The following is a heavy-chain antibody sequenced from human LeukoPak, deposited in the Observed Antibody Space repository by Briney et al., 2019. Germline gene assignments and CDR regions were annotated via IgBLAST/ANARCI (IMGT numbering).Heavy chain of an antibody. CDR1: GFSLTTSKMC. CDR2: VDWDDDK. J-gene: IGHJ4*02. Sequence: SGPALVQPTQPLTLTCTFSGFSLTTSKMCVNWIRQPPGKALEWLARVDWDDDKYYSPSLRTRLTISKDTSKNQVVLTMTNMDPVDTATYYCARVIATPDYLDYWGPGALVTVSS. D-gene: IGHD3-10*01. V-gene: IGHV2-70*11. CDR3: ARVIATPDYLDY.